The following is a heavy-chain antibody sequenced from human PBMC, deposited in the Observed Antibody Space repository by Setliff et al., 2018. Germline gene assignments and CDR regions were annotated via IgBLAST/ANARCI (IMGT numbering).Heavy chain of an antibody. D-gene: IGHD6-19*01. J-gene: IGHJ3*02. Sequence: QMHGKGLEWVGVIYXGDSDTXXXPSXXXQVTISADKSINTAYLQWSNLKASDTAMVYCGSHSSGWYGSAFENWGQGTKVTVSS. CDR3: GSHSSGWYGSAFEN. V-gene: IGHV5-51*01. CDR2: IYXGDSDT.